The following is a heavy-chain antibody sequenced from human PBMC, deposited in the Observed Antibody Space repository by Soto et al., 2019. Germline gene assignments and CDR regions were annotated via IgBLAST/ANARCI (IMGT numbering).Heavy chain of an antibody. D-gene: IGHD3-3*02. CDR2: ISYSGST. J-gene: IGHJ4*02. Sequence: SETLSLTCTVSGGSFSSSSYFWAWIRQPPGKGLEWIGNISYSGSTYYSPSLKSRVTISVDTSKSQFSLGLTSVTAADTAVYYCAAQHWPKDYFDYWGQGTLVTVSS. CDR1: GGSFSSSSYF. V-gene: IGHV4-39*01. CDR3: AAQHWPKDYFDY.